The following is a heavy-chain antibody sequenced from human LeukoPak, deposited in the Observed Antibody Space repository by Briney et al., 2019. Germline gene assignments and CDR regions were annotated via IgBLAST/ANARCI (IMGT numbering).Heavy chain of an antibody. Sequence: PGGSLRLSCAASGFTFSSYSMNWVRQAPGKGLEWVSSISRSGSTINYADSVKGRFTISRDNAKNSLYLQMNSLRAEDTAVYYCARYYYDSSGCQDWGQGTLVTVSS. CDR2: ISRSGSTI. D-gene: IGHD3-22*01. CDR1: GFTFSSYS. J-gene: IGHJ4*02. CDR3: ARYYYDSSGCQD. V-gene: IGHV3-48*04.